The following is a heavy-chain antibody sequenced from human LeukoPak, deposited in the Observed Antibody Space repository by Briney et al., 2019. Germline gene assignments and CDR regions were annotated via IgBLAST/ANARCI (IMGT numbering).Heavy chain of an antibody. CDR2: INPNSGGT. V-gene: IGHV1-2*06. J-gene: IGHJ4*02. D-gene: IGHD6-19*01. CDR3: ARDVGSGWYYFDY. Sequence: GASVKVSCKASGYTFTGYYMHWVRQAAGQGLEWMGRINPNSGGTNYAQKFQGRVTMTRDTSISTAYMELSRLRSDDTAVYYCARDVGSGWYYFDYWGQGTLVTVSS. CDR1: GYTFTGYY.